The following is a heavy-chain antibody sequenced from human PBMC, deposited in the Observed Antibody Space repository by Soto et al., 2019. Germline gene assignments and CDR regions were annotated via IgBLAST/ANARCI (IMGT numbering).Heavy chain of an antibody. J-gene: IGHJ5*02. V-gene: IGHV1-8*01. CDR1: GYTFTSYD. CDR3: ANLARASSGSYYDWFDP. CDR2: MNPNSGNT. D-gene: IGHD3-10*01. Sequence: ASVKVSCKASGYTFTSYDINWVRQATGQGLEWMGWMNPNSGNTGYAQKFQGRVTMTRNTSISTAYMELSSLRSEDTAVYYCANLARASSGSYYDWFDPWGQGTLVTVSS.